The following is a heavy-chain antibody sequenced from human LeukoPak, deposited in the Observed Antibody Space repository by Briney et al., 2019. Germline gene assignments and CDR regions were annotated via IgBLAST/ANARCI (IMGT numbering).Heavy chain of an antibody. CDR1: GGSISSYY. D-gene: IGHD3-16*02. CDR2: IYYSGST. Sequence: SETLSLTCTVSGGSISSYYWSWIRQPPGKGLEWIGYIYYSGSTNYNPSLKSRVTISVDTSKNQFSLKLSSVTAADTAVYYCARRGYDYVWGSYRPKRSYYFDYWGQGTLVTVSS. J-gene: IGHJ4*02. CDR3: ARRGYDYVWGSYRPKRSYYFDY. V-gene: IGHV4-59*08.